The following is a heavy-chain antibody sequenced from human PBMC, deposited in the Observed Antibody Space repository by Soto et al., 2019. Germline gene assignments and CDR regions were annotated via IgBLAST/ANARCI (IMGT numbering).Heavy chain of an antibody. D-gene: IGHD5-12*01. CDR1: GGSISSSSYY. CDR3: ATNYDDYYYYGMDV. J-gene: IGHJ6*02. CDR2: IYYSGST. Sequence: KTSETLSLTCTVSGGSISSSSYYWGWIRQPPGKGLEWIGSIYYSGSTYYNPSLKSRVTISVDTSKNQFSLKLSSVTAADTAVYYCATNYDDYYYYGMDVWGQGTTVTVSS. V-gene: IGHV4-39*01.